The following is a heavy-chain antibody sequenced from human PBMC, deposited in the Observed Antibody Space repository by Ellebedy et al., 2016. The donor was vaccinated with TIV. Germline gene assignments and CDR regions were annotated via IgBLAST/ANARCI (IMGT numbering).Heavy chain of an antibody. CDR2: IYQDGSDQ. CDR3: ARRGSYGDYSVQVNSWFDL. V-gene: IGHV3-7*01. D-gene: IGHD4-17*01. J-gene: IGHJ5*02. CDR1: GFSFRSYW. Sequence: GESLKISCAASGFSFRSYWMSWVHQAPGQGLEWVANIYQDGSDQYYVDSVKGRFTISRDNAKNSMFLQMNSLRADDTGMYYCARRGSYGDYSVQVNSWFDLWGQGTLVTVS.